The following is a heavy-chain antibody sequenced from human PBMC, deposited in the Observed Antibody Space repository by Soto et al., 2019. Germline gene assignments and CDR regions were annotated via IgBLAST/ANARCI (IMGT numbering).Heavy chain of an antibody. CDR1: GGSFSGYY. CDR2: INHSGST. Sequence: SETLSLTCAVYGGSFSGYYWSWIRQPPGKGLEWIGEINHSGSTNYNPSLKRRVTISVDTSKNQFSLKLSSVTAADTAVYYCARGRSSAYSSGWSHDYWGQGTLVTVSS. J-gene: IGHJ4*02. V-gene: IGHV4-34*01. D-gene: IGHD6-19*01. CDR3: ARGRSSAYSSGWSHDY.